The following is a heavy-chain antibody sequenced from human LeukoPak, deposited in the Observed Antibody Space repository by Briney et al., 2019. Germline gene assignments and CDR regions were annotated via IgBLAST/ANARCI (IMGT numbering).Heavy chain of an antibody. V-gene: IGHV3-20*04. J-gene: IGHJ4*02. CDR1: GFTFDDYG. Sequence: PGGSLRLSCAASGFTFDDYGMSWVRQAPGKGVEWGSSVYWNGGSAVYADSVKGRFTISRDNAKNSLYLQMSSLRVEDTALYYCARGGSMIVFDYWGQGALVTVSS. CDR2: VYWNGGSA. CDR3: ARGGSMIVFDY. D-gene: IGHD3-22*01.